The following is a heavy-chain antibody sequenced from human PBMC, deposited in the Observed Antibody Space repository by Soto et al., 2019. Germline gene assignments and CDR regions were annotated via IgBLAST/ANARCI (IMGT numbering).Heavy chain of an antibody. CDR1: GFTFSSYS. CDR3: ARNLGYCSIGVCYMNC. J-gene: IGHJ4*02. Sequence: PGGSLRLSCAASGFTFSSYSMNWVRQAPGKGLEWVSYISSSSSTIYYADSVKGRFTISRDNAKNSLYLQMSSLRDEDTAVYYCARNLGYCSIGVCYMNCWGQGTLVT. D-gene: IGHD2-8*01. CDR2: ISSSSSTI. V-gene: IGHV3-48*02.